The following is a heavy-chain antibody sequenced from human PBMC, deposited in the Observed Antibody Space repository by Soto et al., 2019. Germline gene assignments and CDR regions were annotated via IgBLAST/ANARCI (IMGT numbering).Heavy chain of an antibody. V-gene: IGHV2-5*02. CDR3: AHTKAGHYGTHFDY. CDR1: GFSLSTRGVG. D-gene: IGHD4-17*01. J-gene: IGHJ4*02. Sequence: QITLKESGPTLVKPTQTLTLTCTFSGFSLSTRGVGVGWIRQPPGKALEWLALIYWDDDKRYSPSLKSRLTITKDTFKNQLVLTMTNMDSVDTATYYHAHTKAGHYGTHFDYWGQGFLVTVSS. CDR2: IYWDDDK.